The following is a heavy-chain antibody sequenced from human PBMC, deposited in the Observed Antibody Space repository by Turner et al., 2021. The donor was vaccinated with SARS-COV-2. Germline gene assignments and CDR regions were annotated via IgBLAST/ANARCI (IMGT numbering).Heavy chain of an antibody. CDR1: GYSFGDYW. V-gene: IGHV3-7*03. J-gene: IGHJ4*02. CDR3: VRDGERGWNDFDY. CDR2: MNQDGSEK. Sequence: EVQLVESGGGLVQPGGSLRLSCGASGYSFGDYWMNWVRQAPGKGLEWVANMNQDGSEKNYLDSVRGRFTISRDNAKNSLYLQMSSLRAEDTAVYYCVRDGERGWNDFDYWGQGTLVIVSS. D-gene: IGHD1-1*01.